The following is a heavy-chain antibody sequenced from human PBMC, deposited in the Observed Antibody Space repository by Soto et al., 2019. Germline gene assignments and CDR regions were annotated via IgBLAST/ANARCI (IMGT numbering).Heavy chain of an antibody. Sequence: EVQLLESGGGLVQPGGSLRLSCAASGFTFSSYVMTWVRQAPGKGLEWVSGISGSSVMTYYADSVKGRFTISRDNSKNTLDLQIDSLGAGDPAVYYWGKSLFYSSGYQPLGFWGQGTLVTVSS. CDR3: GKSLFYSSGYQPLGF. V-gene: IGHV3-23*01. CDR1: GFTFSSYV. CDR2: ISGSSVMT. D-gene: IGHD3-22*01. J-gene: IGHJ4*02.